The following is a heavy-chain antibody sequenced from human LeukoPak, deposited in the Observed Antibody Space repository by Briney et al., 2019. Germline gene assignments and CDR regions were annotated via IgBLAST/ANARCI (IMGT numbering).Heavy chain of an antibody. CDR2: INSDGSST. Sequence: PGGSLRLSCAASGFTFSSYWMHWVRQAPGKGLVWVSRINSDGSSTSYADSVKGRFTISRDNAKNTLYLQMNSLRAEDTAVYYCARDAEWQQLVHYFDYWGQGTLVTVSS. V-gene: IGHV3-74*01. D-gene: IGHD6-13*01. J-gene: IGHJ4*02. CDR1: GFTFSSYW. CDR3: ARDAEWQQLVHYFDY.